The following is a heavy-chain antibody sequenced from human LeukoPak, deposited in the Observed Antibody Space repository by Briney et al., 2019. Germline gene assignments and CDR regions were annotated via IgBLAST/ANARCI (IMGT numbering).Heavy chain of an antibody. J-gene: IGHJ4*02. V-gene: IGHV3-48*02. CDR1: GFTFSRYS. D-gene: IGHD6-13*01. CDR2: ISPSSTSI. CDR3: ARAAYNSSPDY. Sequence: GGSLRLSCAACGFTFSRYSMNWVRQAPGKGLEWISYISPSSTSIHYADSVKGRFTISRDNAKNSLYLQMKSLRDEDTAVYYCARAAYNSSPDYWGQGTLVTVSS.